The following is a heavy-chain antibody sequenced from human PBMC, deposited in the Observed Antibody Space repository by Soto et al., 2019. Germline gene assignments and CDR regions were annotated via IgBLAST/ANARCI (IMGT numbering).Heavy chain of an antibody. D-gene: IGHD5-12*01. J-gene: IGHJ4*02. CDR1: GGSVSSGSYY. V-gene: IGHV4-61*01. CDR2: IYSSGST. Sequence: QVQLQESDPGLVKPSETLSLTCTVSGGSVSSGSYYWSWIRQPPGKGLEWIGYIYSSGSTSYNPSLKNRVTISVDTSKNQFSLKLSSVTAADTAVYYCARDGDGYNYWGQGTLVTVSS. CDR3: ARDGDGYNY.